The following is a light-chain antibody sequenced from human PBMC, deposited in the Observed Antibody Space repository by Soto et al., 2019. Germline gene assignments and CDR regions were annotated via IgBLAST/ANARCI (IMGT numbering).Light chain of an antibody. V-gene: IGLV2-23*01. CDR1: SSDVGNYDL. Sequence: QSALTQPASVSGSPGQSITISCTGTSSDVGNYDLDSWYQQNPGKAPKLIIYKVNQRLSGVSDRFSGSKSGNTASLTISGLQAEDEADYSCCSYVDTGTVLFGGGTQLTVL. J-gene: IGLJ2*01. CDR2: KVN. CDR3: CSYVDTGTVL.